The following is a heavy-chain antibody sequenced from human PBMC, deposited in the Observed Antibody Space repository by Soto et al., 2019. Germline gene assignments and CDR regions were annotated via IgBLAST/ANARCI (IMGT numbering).Heavy chain of an antibody. Sequence: SETLSLTCTVSGGSITSDYWTWIRQPPGSGLEYIGYIYKSGTTNYNPSLKSRVTISIDTSKNQFSLKLSSVTAADTAVYYCARKKRGNYLRNASSRYYFDYWGQGTLVTVSS. CDR2: IYKSGTT. V-gene: IGHV4-59*12. CDR3: ARKKRGNYLRNASSRYYFDY. CDR1: GGSITSDY. J-gene: IGHJ4*02. D-gene: IGHD1-7*01.